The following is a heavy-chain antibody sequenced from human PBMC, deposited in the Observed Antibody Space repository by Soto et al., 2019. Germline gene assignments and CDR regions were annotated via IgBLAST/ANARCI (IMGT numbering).Heavy chain of an antibody. Sequence: GGSLRLSCAASGFTFSNAWMNWVRQAPGKGLEWVGRIKSKTDGGTTNYAAPVKGRFTISRDDSKNTLYRQMNSLKTEDTAVYYCTTVYCGGDCYYEDYYYYYGMDVWGQGTTVTVSS. D-gene: IGHD2-21*02. CDR2: IKSKTDGGTT. V-gene: IGHV3-15*07. CDR1: GFTFSNAW. J-gene: IGHJ6*02. CDR3: TTVYCGGDCYYEDYYYYYGMDV.